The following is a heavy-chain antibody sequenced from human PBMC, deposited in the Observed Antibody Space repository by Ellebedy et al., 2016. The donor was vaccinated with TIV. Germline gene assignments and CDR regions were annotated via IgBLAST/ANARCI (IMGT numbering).Heavy chain of an antibody. V-gene: IGHV4-59*04. CDR1: GGSIGSSC. CDR2: IYHSGST. D-gene: IGHD3-22*01. Sequence: ESLKISCTVSGGSIGSSCWTWIRQPPGKGLEWIGYIYHSGSTYYNPSLKSRVTISVDRSKNQFSLKLSSVTAADTAVYYCASSQTYYYDSSGYYSDYWGQGTLVTVSS. J-gene: IGHJ4*02. CDR3: ASSQTYYYDSSGYYSDY.